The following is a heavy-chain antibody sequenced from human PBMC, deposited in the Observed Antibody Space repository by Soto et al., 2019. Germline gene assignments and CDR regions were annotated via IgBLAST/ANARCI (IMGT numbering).Heavy chain of an antibody. CDR2: IYDSVNT. D-gene: IGHD3-9*01. V-gene: IGHV4-31*03. CDR1: GDSLSSGGHY. CDR3: ARVDHRGYFAILTDY. J-gene: IGHJ4*02. Sequence: LSLTFTVSGDSLSSGGHYWSWIRQHPGKGLEWIGHIYDSVNTYYSPSLRSRVTISADMSKNQFSLNLRSVTAADTAVYYCARVDHRGYFAILTDYWGQGTLVAVSS.